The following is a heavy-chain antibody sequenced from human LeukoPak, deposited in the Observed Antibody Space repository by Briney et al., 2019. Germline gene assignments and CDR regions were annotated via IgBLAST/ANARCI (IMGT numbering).Heavy chain of an antibody. Sequence: GRSLRLSCTASGFTFSYYGMHWVRQAPGKGLEGVAVMWSNGYSRYYADSVKGRSTISRDNSKNTLYLEMNSLRAEDTAVYSCARDFDTSGHYLFDYWGQGTLVSVSS. V-gene: IGHV3-33*01. D-gene: IGHD3-22*01. J-gene: IGHJ4*02. CDR1: GFTFSYYG. CDR2: MWSNGYSR. CDR3: ARDFDTSGHYLFDY.